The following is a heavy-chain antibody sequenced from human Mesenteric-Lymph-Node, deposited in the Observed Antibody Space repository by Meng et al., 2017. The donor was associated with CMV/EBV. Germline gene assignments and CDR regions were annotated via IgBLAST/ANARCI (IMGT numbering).Heavy chain of an antibody. V-gene: IGHV1-69*05. D-gene: IGHD6-13*01. CDR1: GGTFSSYA. Sequence: SVKVSCKASGGTFSSYAISWVRQAPGQGLEWMGGIIPIFGTANYAQKFQGRVTITTDESTSTAYMELSSLRSEDTAVYYCAREVWQQLVPNYFDYWGQGTLVTVLL. CDR3: AREVWQQLVPNYFDY. CDR2: IIPIFGTA. J-gene: IGHJ4*02.